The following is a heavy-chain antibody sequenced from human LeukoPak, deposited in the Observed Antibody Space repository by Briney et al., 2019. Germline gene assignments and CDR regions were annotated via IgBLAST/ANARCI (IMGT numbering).Heavy chain of an antibody. V-gene: IGHV3-7*05. D-gene: IGHD6-6*01. J-gene: IGHJ4*02. Sequence: GGSLRLSCAASGFTFSTSWMSWVRQAPGKGLEWVATINQDESKTYYVDSVRGRFTISRDNAKNSLYLQMNGLRADDTAVYFCAREYSSSARDYWGQGTLVTVSS. CDR3: AREYSSSARDY. CDR1: GFTFSTSW. CDR2: INQDESKT.